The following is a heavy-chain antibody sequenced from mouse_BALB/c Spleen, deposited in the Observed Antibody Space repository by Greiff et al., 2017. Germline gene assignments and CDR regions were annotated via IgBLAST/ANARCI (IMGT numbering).Heavy chain of an antibody. CDR3: AGGGYGYAMDY. J-gene: IGHJ4*01. V-gene: IGHV1-14*01. CDR1: GYTFTSYV. CDR2: INPYNDGT. D-gene: IGHD2-2*01. Sequence: EVKLMESGPELVKPGASVKMSCKASGYTFTSYVMHWVKQKPGQGLEWIGYINPYNDGTKYNEKFKGKATLTSDKSSSTAYMELSSLTSEDSAVYYCAGGGYGYAMDYWGQGTSVTVSS.